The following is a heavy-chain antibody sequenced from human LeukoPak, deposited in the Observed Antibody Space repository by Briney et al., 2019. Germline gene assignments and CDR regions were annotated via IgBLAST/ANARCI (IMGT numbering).Heavy chain of an antibody. CDR1: GFTFSNAW. D-gene: IGHD5-18*01. CDR3: TTDQSEWIQLWLENYYYYYGMDV. V-gene: IGHV3-15*01. Sequence: PGGSLRLSCAASGFTFSNAWMSWVRQAPGKGLEWVGRIKSKTDGGTTDYAAPVKGRFTISRDDSKNTLYLQMNSLKTEDTAVYYCTTDQSEWIQLWLENYYYYYGMDVWGQGTQVTVSS. CDR2: IKSKTDGGTT. J-gene: IGHJ6*02.